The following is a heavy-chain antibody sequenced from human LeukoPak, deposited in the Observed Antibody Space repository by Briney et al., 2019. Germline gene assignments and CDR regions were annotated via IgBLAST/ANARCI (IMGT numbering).Heavy chain of an antibody. Sequence: PSETLSLTCAVYGGSFSGYYWSWIRQPPGKGLEWIGEINHSGSTNYNPSLKSRVTISVDTSKNQFSLKLSSVTAADTAVYYCARGRPYYDFWSGYRSFHFDYWGQGTLVTVSS. V-gene: IGHV4-34*01. CDR2: INHSGST. J-gene: IGHJ4*02. D-gene: IGHD3-3*01. CDR3: ARGRPYYDFWSGYRSFHFDY. CDR1: GGSFSGYY.